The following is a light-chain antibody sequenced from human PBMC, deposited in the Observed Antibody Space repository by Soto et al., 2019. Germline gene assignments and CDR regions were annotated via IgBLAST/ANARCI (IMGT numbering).Light chain of an antibody. CDR2: GAS. Sequence: EIVMTQSPATPSVSPGERATLSCRASQSVSSNLAWYQQKPGQAPRLLIYGASTRATGIPARFSGSGSGTEFTLTISSLQPEDFATYYCQQSYSTPQTFGQGTKVDIK. J-gene: IGKJ1*01. CDR3: QQSYSTPQT. CDR1: QSVSSN. V-gene: IGKV3-15*01.